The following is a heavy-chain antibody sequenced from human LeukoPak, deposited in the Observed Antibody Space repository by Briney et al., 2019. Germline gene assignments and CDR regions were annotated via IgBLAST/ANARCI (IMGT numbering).Heavy chain of an antibody. J-gene: IGHJ4*02. D-gene: IGHD5-12*01. CDR1: GFTFSTYD. CDR3: ARDFRYSPDY. CDR2: ISYDGSDK. V-gene: IGHV3-30*03. Sequence: GGSLRLSCAASGFTFSTYDMHWVRQAPGKGLEWVAIISYDGSDKYYANSVKGRFTISRDNAKNTLYLQMNSLRAEDTAVYYCARDFRYSPDYWGQGTLVTVSS.